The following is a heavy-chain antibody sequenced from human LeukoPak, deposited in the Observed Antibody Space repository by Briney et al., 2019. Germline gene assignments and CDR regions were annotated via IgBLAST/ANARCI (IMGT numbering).Heavy chain of an antibody. CDR3: ARYTMVRGVAIDY. D-gene: IGHD3-10*01. J-gene: IGHJ4*02. CDR1: GYSFTSYW. V-gene: IGHV5-51*01. CDR2: IYPGDSDT. Sequence: GKSLKISCKGSGYSFTSYWIGWVRQMPGKGLEWMGIIYPGDSDTRYSPSFQGQVTISADKSISTAYLQWSSLKASDTAMYYCARYTMVRGVAIDYWGQGTLVTVSS.